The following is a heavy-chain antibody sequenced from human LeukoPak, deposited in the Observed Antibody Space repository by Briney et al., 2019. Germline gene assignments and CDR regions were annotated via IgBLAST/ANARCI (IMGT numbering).Heavy chain of an antibody. CDR1: GFTFSSYA. D-gene: IGHD1-1*01. J-gene: IGHJ6*03. CDR2: ISGSGGST. CDR3: AKAKLERPYYYYYMDV. V-gene: IGHV3-23*01. Sequence: GGSLRLSCAASGFTFSSYAMSWVRQAPGKGLEWVSAISGSGGSTYYADSVKGRFTISRDNSKNTLYLQMNSLRAEDTAVYYCAKAKLERPYYYYYMDVWGKGTTVTVSS.